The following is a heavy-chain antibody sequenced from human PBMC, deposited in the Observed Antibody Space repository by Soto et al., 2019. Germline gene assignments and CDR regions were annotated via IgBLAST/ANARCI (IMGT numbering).Heavy chain of an antibody. CDR3: ARDSNWNSIDY. D-gene: IGHD1-7*01. V-gene: IGHV3-33*01. CDR2: IWYDGSNK. Sequence: PGGSVRLSCAASGLTVSHFGRHWVRQAPGKGLEWVAVIWYDGSNKYYADSVKGRFTISRDNSKNTLYLQMNSLRAEDTAVYYCARDSNWNSIDYWGQGTLVTVSS. CDR1: GLTVSHFG. J-gene: IGHJ4*02.